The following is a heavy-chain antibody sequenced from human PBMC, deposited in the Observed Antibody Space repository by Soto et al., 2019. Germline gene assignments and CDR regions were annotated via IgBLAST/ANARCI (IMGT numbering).Heavy chain of an antibody. J-gene: IGHJ4*02. Sequence: QVQLVESGGGVVQPGRSLRLSCAASGFTFSSYAMHWVRQAPGKGLEWVAVISYDGSNKYYADSVKGRFTISRDNSKNTLYLQMTSLRAEDTAVYYCARDGAGIRGGYDYWGQGTLVTVSS. D-gene: IGHD5-12*01. V-gene: IGHV3-30-3*01. CDR1: GFTFSSYA. CDR3: ARDGAGIRGGYDY. CDR2: ISYDGSNK.